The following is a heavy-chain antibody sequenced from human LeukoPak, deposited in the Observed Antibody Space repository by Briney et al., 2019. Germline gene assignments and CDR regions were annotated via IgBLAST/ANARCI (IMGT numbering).Heavy chain of an antibody. CDR3: AKYMSSGQ. CDR1: GFTFSSYW. J-gene: IGHJ4*02. CDR2: VNTDGSTP. V-gene: IGHV3-74*01. Sequence: GGSLRLSCAAPGFTFSSYWMHWVRQAPGKGLVWVSRVNTDGSTPTYADSVKGRFTISRDNAKNTLYLQMNSLRAEDTAVYYCAKYMSSGQWGQGTLVTVSS. D-gene: IGHD6-19*01.